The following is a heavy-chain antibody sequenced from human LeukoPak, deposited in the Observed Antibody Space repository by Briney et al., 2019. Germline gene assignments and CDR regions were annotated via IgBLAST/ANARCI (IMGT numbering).Heavy chain of an antibody. CDR1: GGSISSGGYS. V-gene: IGHV4-30-2*01. Sequence: PSQTLSLTCAVSGGSISSGGYSWSWIRQPPGKGLEWIGYIYHSVSTYYNPSLKGRVTISVDRSKNQFSLKLSSVTAADTAVYYCARVREQWLVSGGFDPWGQGTLVTVSS. CDR3: ARVREQWLVSGGFDP. D-gene: IGHD6-19*01. CDR2: IYHSVST. J-gene: IGHJ5*02.